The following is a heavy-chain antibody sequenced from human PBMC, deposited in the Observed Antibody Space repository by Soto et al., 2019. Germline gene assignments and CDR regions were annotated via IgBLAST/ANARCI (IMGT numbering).Heavy chain of an antibody. J-gene: IGHJ6*02. Sequence: GGSLRLSCVGSGFTFSAYSINWVRQAPGKGLEWVSSISSRSDIYYADSVKGRFTISRDNAKNSVSLQMNSLRAEDTAVYYCAREYTAWPLAYGLDVWGQGTTVTVSS. CDR2: ISSRSDI. D-gene: IGHD2-2*02. CDR1: GFTFSAYS. V-gene: IGHV3-21*01. CDR3: AREYTAWPLAYGLDV.